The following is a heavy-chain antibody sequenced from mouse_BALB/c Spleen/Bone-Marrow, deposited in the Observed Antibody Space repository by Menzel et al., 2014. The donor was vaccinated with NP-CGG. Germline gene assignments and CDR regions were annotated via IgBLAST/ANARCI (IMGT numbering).Heavy chain of an antibody. Sequence: QVQLQQSGAGLVKPGASVKLSCKASGYTFTDYIIHWVKQRSGQGLEWIGWFYPGSNSIKYNEKFKDKATVSADKSSRTVYMELSRLTSEDSAVYFCARHEEGGNDYDVGSYAMDYWGQGTSVTVSS. D-gene: IGHD2-4*01. J-gene: IGHJ4*01. V-gene: IGHV1-62-2*01. CDR3: ARHEEGGNDYDVGSYAMDY. CDR1: GYTFTDYI. CDR2: FYPGSNSI.